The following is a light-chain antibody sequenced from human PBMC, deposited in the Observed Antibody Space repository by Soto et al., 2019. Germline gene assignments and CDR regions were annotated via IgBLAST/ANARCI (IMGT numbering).Light chain of an antibody. CDR3: QQYSSWLRS. J-gene: IGKJ4*01. CDR1: QSVVN. CDR2: HVS. V-gene: IGKV3-11*01. Sequence: EVVLTQSPATLSLSPGERATLSCRASQSVVNLAWYQHKRGQAPRLLIYHVSTRATGIPSRFSGSGCETDFTLTISSLEPEDFAVYYCQQYSSWLRSFGGGTKVEIK.